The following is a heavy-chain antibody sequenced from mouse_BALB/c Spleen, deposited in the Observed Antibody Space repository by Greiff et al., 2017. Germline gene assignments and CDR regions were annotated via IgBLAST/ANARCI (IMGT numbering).Heavy chain of an antibody. D-gene: IGHD2-4*01. V-gene: IGHV6-6*02. J-gene: IGHJ3*01. Sequence: EVKLEESGGGLVQPGGSMKLSCVASGFTFSNYWMNWVRQSPEKGLEWVAEIRLKSNNYATHYAESVKGRFTISRDDSKSSVYLQMNNLRAEDTGIYYCTRGYDYDGFAYWGQGTLVTVSA. CDR2: IRLKSNNYAT. CDR1: GFTFSNYW. CDR3: TRGYDYDGFAY.